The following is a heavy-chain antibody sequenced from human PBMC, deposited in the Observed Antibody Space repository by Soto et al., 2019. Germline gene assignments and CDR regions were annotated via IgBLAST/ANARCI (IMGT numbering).Heavy chain of an antibody. J-gene: IGHJ5*01. CDR2: VHYGGTT. V-gene: IGHV4-59*01. CDR1: GGSINSYY. CDR3: ATVVGDGYSDS. Sequence: QVQLQESGPGLVKPSETLSLTCSVSGGSINSYYWSWVRQPPGKGLEWIGYVHYGGTTNYSPSLKSRVTISIDTSRNQFSLNLRSVTAADSAVYFCATVVGDGYSDSWGQGILVTVSS. D-gene: IGHD3-22*01.